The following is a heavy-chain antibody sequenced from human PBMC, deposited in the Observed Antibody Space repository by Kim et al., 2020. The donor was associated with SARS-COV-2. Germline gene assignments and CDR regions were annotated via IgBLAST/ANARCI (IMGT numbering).Heavy chain of an antibody. V-gene: IGHV1-8*01. J-gene: IGHJ6*02. CDR2: MNPNSGNT. CDR1: GYTFTSYD. CDR3: ARGHWARWFGAYYYYGMDV. Sequence: ASVKVSCKASGYTFTSYDINWVRQATGQGLEWMGWMNPNSGNTGYAQKFQGRVTMTRNTSISTAYMELSSLRSEDTAVYYCARGHWARWFGAYYYYGMDVWGQGTTVTVSS. D-gene: IGHD3-10*01.